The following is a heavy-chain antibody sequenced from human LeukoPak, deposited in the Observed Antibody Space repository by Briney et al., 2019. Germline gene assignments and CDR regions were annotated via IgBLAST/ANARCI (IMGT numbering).Heavy chain of an antibody. CDR3: ARHQFDGSKTRLFDY. CDR2: IYYSGST. V-gene: IGHV4-39*01. Sequence: SETLSLTCTVSGGSISSSSYFWGWIRQPPGKGLEWIGSIYYSGSTYYNPSLKSRVTISVDTPKNQFSLKLSSVTAADTAVYYCARHQFDGSKTRLFDYWGQGTPVTVSS. J-gene: IGHJ4*02. D-gene: IGHD4-23*01. CDR1: GGSISSSSYF.